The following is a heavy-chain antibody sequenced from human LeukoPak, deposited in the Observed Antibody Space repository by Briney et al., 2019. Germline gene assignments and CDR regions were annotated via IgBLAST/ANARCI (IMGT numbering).Heavy chain of an antibody. CDR2: IYYSGST. CDR1: GGSISSYY. CDR3: ARRRAVPGFYYFDY. V-gene: IGHV4-59*08. D-gene: IGHD6-19*01. Sequence: ETLSLTCTVSGGSISSYYWTWLRQPPGKGLEWIGVIYYSGSTNYNPSLKSRVTISVDTSKNQFSLKLSSLTAADTAVYYCARRRAVPGFYYFDYWGQGTLVTVSS. J-gene: IGHJ4*02.